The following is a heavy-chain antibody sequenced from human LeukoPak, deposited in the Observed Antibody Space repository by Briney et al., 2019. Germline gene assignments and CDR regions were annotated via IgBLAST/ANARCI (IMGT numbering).Heavy chain of an antibody. D-gene: IGHD2-2*01. V-gene: IGHV1-18*01. Sequence: RASVKVSCKASGYTFTSYGISWVRQAPGQGLEWMGWISAYNGNTNYAQKLQGRVTMTTDTSTSTAYMELRSLRSDDTAVYYCARHGRGKIVVVPAAMARFDYWGQGTLVTVSS. CDR1: GYTFTSYG. CDR2: ISAYNGNT. J-gene: IGHJ4*02. CDR3: ARHGRGKIVVVPAAMARFDY.